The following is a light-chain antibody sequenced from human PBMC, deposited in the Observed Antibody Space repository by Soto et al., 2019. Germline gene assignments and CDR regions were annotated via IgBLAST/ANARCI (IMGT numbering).Light chain of an antibody. Sequence: EIVLTQSPATLSLSAGERATLSCRASQSVNNYLGWYQQKPGQAPRLLIYDASNRAAGIPARFSGSGSGTDFTLTISNLEPEDFAVYYCQQRSSNWRWTFGQGTKVDIK. CDR1: QSVNNY. J-gene: IGKJ1*01. V-gene: IGKV3-11*01. CDR3: QQRSSNWRWT. CDR2: DAS.